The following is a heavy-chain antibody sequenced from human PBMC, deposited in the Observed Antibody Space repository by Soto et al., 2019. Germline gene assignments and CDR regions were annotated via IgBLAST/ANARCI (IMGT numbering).Heavy chain of an antibody. V-gene: IGHV3-21*01. CDR3: ASICRDGYNNYFYYYGMDA. J-gene: IGHJ6*02. CDR2: ISSSSSYI. Sequence: PGGSLTLSCAASGFTFISYNMNWGLQAQCKGLEWVSSISSSSSYIYYADSVQGRFTISRDNAKNSLYLQMNSLRAEAKAVYYYASICRDGYNNYFYYYGMDAWGQETTVTVSS. D-gene: IGHD5-12*01. CDR1: GFTFISYN.